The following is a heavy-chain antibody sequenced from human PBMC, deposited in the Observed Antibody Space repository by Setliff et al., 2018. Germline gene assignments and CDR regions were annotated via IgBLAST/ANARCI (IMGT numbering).Heavy chain of an antibody. CDR3: ARDSNYEGAYDF. J-gene: IGHJ4*02. D-gene: IGHD4-4*01. V-gene: IGHV5-51*01. CDR1: GYNFTSYW. Sequence: PGESLKISCKGSGYNFTSYWIGWVRQMPGKGLEWMGVIYPGDSDTRYSPSFQGQVTIPADKSISTAYLQWSSVKASDTAMYYCARDSNYEGAYDFWGQGTLVTVSS. CDR2: IYPGDSDT.